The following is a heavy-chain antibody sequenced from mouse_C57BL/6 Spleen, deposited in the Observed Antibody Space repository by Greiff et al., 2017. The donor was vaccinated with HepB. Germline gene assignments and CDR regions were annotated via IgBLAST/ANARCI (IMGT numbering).Heavy chain of an antibody. CDR3: ARELRLRFRAMDY. CDR1: GYSFTGYY. D-gene: IGHD3-2*02. CDR2: INPSTGGT. Sequence: EVKLMESGPELVKPGASVKISCKASGYSFTGYYMNWVKQSPEKSLEWIGEINPSTGGTTYNQKFKAKATLTVDKSSSTAYMQLKSLTSEDSAVYYCARELRLRFRAMDYWGQGTSVTVSS. V-gene: IGHV1-42*01. J-gene: IGHJ4*01.